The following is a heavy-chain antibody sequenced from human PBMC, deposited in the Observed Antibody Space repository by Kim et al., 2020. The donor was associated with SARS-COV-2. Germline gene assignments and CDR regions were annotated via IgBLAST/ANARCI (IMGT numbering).Heavy chain of an antibody. CDR2: IYPGDSDT. Sequence: GESLKISCKGSGYSFTSYWIGWVRQMPGKGLEWMGIIYPGDSDTRYSPSFQGQVTISADKSISTAYLQWSSLKASDTAMYYCARLGVFQLWFGELFDYWGQGTLVTVSS. V-gene: IGHV5-51*01. CDR1: GYSFTSYW. J-gene: IGHJ4*02. CDR3: ARLGVFQLWFGELFDY. D-gene: IGHD3-10*01.